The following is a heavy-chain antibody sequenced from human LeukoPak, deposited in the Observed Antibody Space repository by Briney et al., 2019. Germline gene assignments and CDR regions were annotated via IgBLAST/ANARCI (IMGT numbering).Heavy chain of an antibody. Sequence: GSLRLSCAASGFTFSSYAMSWVRQAPGKGLEWVSAISGSGGSTYYADSVKGRFTISRDNAKNSLYLQMNSLRAEDMALYYCAKEAPYGSGSYYPSYFDYWGQGTLVTVSS. CDR2: ISGSGGST. CDR1: GFTFSSYA. D-gene: IGHD3-10*01. CDR3: AKEAPYGSGSYYPSYFDY. V-gene: IGHV3-23*01. J-gene: IGHJ4*02.